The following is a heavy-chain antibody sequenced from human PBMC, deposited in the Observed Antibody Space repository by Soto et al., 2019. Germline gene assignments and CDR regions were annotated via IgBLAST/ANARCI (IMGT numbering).Heavy chain of an antibody. CDR2: INPNVGGP. CDR1: GYTFTDYY. V-gene: IGHV1-2*06. J-gene: IGHJ5*02. D-gene: IGHD3-16*01. Sequence: QVHLVQSGAEVKKPGASVYVSCKASGYTFTDYYLHWVRQAPGQGLEWMGRINPNVGGPNYARKFQGRLTMTRYTSISTVYMKLTSLGPNDTAIYYCARGGREVPRIPYDTWGQGTLVTVSS. CDR3: ARGGREVPRIPYDT.